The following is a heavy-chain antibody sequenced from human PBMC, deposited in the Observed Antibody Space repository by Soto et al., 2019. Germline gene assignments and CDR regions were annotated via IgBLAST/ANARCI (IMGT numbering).Heavy chain of an antibody. Sequence: GASVEVSCKPRGYTFTSYGITWVRQAPGQGLEWMGWINAGNGNTKYSQKFQGRVTITRDTSASTAYMELSSLRSEDTAVYSCARAPGGSSSFVDYWGQGTLVTVSS. CDR1: GYTFTSYG. CDR2: INAGNGNT. CDR3: ARAPGGSSSFVDY. D-gene: IGHD6-6*01. V-gene: IGHV1-3*01. J-gene: IGHJ4*02.